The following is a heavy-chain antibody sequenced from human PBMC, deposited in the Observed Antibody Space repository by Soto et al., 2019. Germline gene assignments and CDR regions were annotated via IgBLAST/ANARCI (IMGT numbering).Heavy chain of an antibody. D-gene: IGHD3-22*01. CDR1: GFTFSSYG. CDR2: ISYDGSNK. Sequence: QVQLVESGRGVVQPGRSLRLSCAASGFTFSSYGMHWVRQAPGKGLEWVAVISYDGSNKYYADSVKGRFTISRDNSKNTLYLQMNSLRAEDTAVYYCASIYDSSGYPFDYWGQGTLVTVSS. CDR3: ASIYDSSGYPFDY. V-gene: IGHV3-30*03. J-gene: IGHJ4*02.